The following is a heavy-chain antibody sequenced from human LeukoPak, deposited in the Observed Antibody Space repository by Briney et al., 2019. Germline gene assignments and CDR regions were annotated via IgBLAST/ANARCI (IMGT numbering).Heavy chain of an antibody. CDR1: GFTFDDYG. CDR2: INWNGGGT. Sequence: AGGSLRLSCAASGFTFDDYGMTWVRQAPGKGLEWVSGINWNGGGTGYADSVKGRFTISRDNSKNTLYLQMNSLRAEDTAVYYCAKNGQLLWFNWFDPWGQGTLVTVSS. V-gene: IGHV3-20*04. J-gene: IGHJ5*02. D-gene: IGHD2-2*01. CDR3: AKNGQLLWFNWFDP.